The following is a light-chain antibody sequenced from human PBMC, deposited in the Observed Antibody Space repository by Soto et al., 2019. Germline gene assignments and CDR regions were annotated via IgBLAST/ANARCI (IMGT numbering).Light chain of an antibody. CDR3: QVRDVWPT. J-gene: IGKJ1*01. CDR2: DAS. Sequence: IVLTQSPGTLSLSPGERAALSCGASQSVSTSLAWYQHKPGQAPRLIIYDASKRAPGIPARFSGSGSGTDFTLTISSPEPEDFTVYYCQVRDVWPTLGQGTKVEIK. V-gene: IGKV3-11*01. CDR1: QSVSTS.